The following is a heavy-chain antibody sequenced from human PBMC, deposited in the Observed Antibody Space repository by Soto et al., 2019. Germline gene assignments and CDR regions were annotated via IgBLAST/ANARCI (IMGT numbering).Heavy chain of an antibody. Sequence: QVQLVQSGAEVKKPGASVKVSCKASGYTFTSYGISWVRQAPGQGLEWMGWISAYNGNTNYAQKLQGRVTMTTGTSTSTAYMELRSLGSDDTAVYYCVVAAQPYYFDYWGQGTLVTVSS. CDR2: ISAYNGNT. CDR1: GYTFTSYG. CDR3: VVAAQPYYFDY. D-gene: IGHD2-15*01. V-gene: IGHV1-18*01. J-gene: IGHJ4*02.